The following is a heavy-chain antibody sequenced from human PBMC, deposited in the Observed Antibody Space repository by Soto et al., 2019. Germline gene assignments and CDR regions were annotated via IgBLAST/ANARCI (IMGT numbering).Heavy chain of an antibody. CDR1: GGSISSGGYY. CDR2: IYYSGST. Sequence: TLSLTCTVSGGSISSGGYYWSWIRQHPGKGLEWIGYIYYSGSTYYNPSLKSRVTISVDTSKNQFSLKLSSVTAADTAVYYCARVSYGSGSYEPDAFDIWGQGTMVT. V-gene: IGHV4-31*03. D-gene: IGHD3-10*01. J-gene: IGHJ3*02. CDR3: ARVSYGSGSYEPDAFDI.